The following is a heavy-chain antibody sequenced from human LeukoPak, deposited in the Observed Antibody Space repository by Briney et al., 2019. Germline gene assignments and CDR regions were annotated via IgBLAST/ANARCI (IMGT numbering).Heavy chain of an antibody. D-gene: IGHD6-19*01. J-gene: IGHJ5*02. V-gene: IGHV4-34*01. CDR1: GGSFSGYY. CDR3: ARGGSSGYSSGWYWFDP. Sequence: SETLSLTCAVYGGSFSGYYWSWIRQPPGKGLEWIGEINHSGSTNYNPSLKSRVTISVDTSKNQFSLRLSSVTAADTAVYYCARGGSSGYSSGWYWFDPWGQGTLVTVSS. CDR2: INHSGST.